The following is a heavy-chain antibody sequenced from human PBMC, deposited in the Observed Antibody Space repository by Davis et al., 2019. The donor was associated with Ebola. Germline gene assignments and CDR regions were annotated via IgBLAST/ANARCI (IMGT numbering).Heavy chain of an antibody. Sequence: ESLKISCVASGFTFSSYSFNWVRQAPGKGLEWVSYIHSSGSPVYYANSVKGRFTISRDDAKRSLYLQMNSLRDEDTALYYCSIVATRGRFDCWGQGTLVTVSS. CDR3: SIVATRGRFDC. J-gene: IGHJ4*02. CDR1: GFTFSSYS. V-gene: IGHV3-48*02. CDR2: IHSSGSPV.